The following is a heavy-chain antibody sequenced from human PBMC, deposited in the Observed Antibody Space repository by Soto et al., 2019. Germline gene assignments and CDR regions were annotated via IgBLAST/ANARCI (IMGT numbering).Heavy chain of an antibody. V-gene: IGHV1-3*05. CDR3: ARDPSYCGMDV. CDR1: GYTFTSYA. J-gene: IGHJ6*02. CDR2: INAGNGNT. Sequence: QVQLVQSGAEEKKPGASVKVSCKASGYTFTSYAMHWVRQAPGQRLEWMGWINAGNGNTKYSQKFQGRFTITRDTSASTAYMELSSLRSEDTAVYYCARDPSYCGMDVWCQGTTVTVSS.